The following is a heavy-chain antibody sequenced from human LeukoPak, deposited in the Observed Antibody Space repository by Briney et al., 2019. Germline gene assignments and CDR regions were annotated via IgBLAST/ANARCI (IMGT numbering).Heavy chain of an antibody. Sequence: GGSLRLSCAASGFTFSSYWMSWVRQAPGKGLEWVANIKQDGSEKYYVDSVKGRFTISRDNAKNSLYLQMNSLRAEDTAVYYSAKDHPSGGNTRSGYYYYGMDVWGQGTTVTVSS. D-gene: IGHD4-23*01. J-gene: IGHJ6*02. CDR2: IKQDGSEK. CDR1: GFTFSSYW. CDR3: AKDHPSGGNTRSGYYYYGMDV. V-gene: IGHV3-7*01.